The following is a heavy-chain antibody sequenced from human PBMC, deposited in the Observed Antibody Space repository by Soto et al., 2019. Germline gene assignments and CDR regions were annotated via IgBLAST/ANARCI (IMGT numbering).Heavy chain of an antibody. CDR2: ISYDGSKK. CDR3: AKDGTTAGIHYYGMDV. V-gene: IGHV3-30-3*02. Sequence: GGSLRLSCAASGFTFSSYAMHWVRQAPGKGLEWVAVISYDGSKKYYADSVKGRFTISRDISKNTLFLQMNSLRAEDTALYFCAKDGTTAGIHYYGMDVWGQGTTVTVSS. CDR1: GFTFSSYA. D-gene: IGHD2-2*02. J-gene: IGHJ6*02.